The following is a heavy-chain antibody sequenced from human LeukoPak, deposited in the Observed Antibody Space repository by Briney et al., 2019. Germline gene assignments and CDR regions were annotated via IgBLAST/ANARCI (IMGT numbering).Heavy chain of an antibody. CDR3: AKDHYWSIDY. D-gene: IGHD3-3*01. V-gene: IGHV3-23*01. J-gene: IGHJ4*02. Sequence: GRSLRLSCAASGFTFSSYAMHWVRQVPGKGLEWVSVISGSGDNTYYADSVKGRFTISRDIAKNTLYLQMNSLRAEDTGVYYCAKDHYWSIDYWGRGTLVTVSS. CDR1: GFTFSSYA. CDR2: ISGSGDNT.